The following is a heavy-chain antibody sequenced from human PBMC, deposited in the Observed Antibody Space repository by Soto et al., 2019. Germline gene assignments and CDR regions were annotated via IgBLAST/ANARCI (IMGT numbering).Heavy chain of an antibody. Sequence: PGGSLRLSCAASGFTFSNAWMSWVRQAPGKGLEWVGRIKGEADGGTTDYAAPVKGRITISRDHSKDTLYLQMNSLKTEDTAVYYCTTGLSNGYCNFDYWGQGTLVTVSS. CDR3: TTGLSNGYCNFDY. D-gene: IGHD2-2*03. V-gene: IGHV3-15*01. CDR1: GFTFSNAW. CDR2: IKGEADGGTT. J-gene: IGHJ4*02.